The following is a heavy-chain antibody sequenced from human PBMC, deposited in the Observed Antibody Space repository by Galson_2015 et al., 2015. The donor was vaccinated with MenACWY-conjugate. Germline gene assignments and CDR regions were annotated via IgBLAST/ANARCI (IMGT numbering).Heavy chain of an antibody. V-gene: IGHV3-48*04. CDR1: GFTFSTHS. D-gene: IGHD3-10*01. Sequence: SLRLSCAASGFTFSTHSMNWVRQAPGKGLEWFSYISGSSTTIYYADSVKGRFTISRDNAKNSLYLQMNSLRAEDSAVYYCARDYGPGTSPPFDYWGQGTLVTVSS. CDR2: ISGSSTTI. J-gene: IGHJ4*02. CDR3: ARDYGPGTSPPFDY.